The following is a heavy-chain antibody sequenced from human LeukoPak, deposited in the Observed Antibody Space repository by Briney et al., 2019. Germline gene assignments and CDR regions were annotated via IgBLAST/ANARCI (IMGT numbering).Heavy chain of an antibody. Sequence: GASVKVSCKASGYTFTSYGISWVRQAPGQGLEWMGWISAYNGNTNYAQKLQGRVTMTTDTSTSTAYMELSSLRSEDTAVYYCASPETAYCGGDCYLWGQGTLVTVSS. CDR2: ISAYNGNT. CDR3: ASPETAYCGGDCYL. D-gene: IGHD2-21*02. J-gene: IGHJ4*02. CDR1: GYTFTSYG. V-gene: IGHV1-18*01.